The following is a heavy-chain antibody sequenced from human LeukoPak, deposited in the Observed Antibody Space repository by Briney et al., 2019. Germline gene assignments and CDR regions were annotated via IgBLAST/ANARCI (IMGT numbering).Heavy chain of an antibody. D-gene: IGHD3-16*02. J-gene: IGHJ4*02. Sequence: KLQGRVTMTTDTSTNTAYMELRSLRSDDTAVYYCARTFSEYVWGGSRWKFYFDYWGQGTLVTVSS. CDR3: ARTFSEYVWGGSRWKFYFDY. V-gene: IGHV1-18*01.